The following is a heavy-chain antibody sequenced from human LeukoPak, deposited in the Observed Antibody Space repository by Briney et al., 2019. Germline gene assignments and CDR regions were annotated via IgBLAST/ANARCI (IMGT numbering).Heavy chain of an antibody. CDR3: ATQVGGVWSFDY. D-gene: IGHD2-15*01. J-gene: IGHJ4*02. CDR1: GFTFSNYW. V-gene: IGHV3-7*01. CDR2: IKQDESEK. Sequence: PGGSLRLSCVASGFTFSNYWMTWVRQAPGKGLEWVANIKQDESEKYYVDSVKGRFTVSRDNSKNSVYLQMNSLRAEDTAMYYCATQVGGVWSFDYWGQGTLVTVSS.